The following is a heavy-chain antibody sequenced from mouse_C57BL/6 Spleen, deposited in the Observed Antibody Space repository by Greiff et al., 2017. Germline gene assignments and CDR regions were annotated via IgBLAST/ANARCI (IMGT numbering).Heavy chain of an antibody. CDR3: ARIEDYYGSSYGYFDV. D-gene: IGHD1-1*01. CDR2: IWWDDDK. Sequence: QVTLKVSGPGILQPSQTLSLTWSFSGFSLSTFGMGVGWIRQPSGKGLEWLAHIWWDDDKYYNPALKSRPTISKATSKNQVFLKIANVDTADTATYYCARIEDYYGSSYGYFDVWGTGTTVTVSS. CDR1: GFSLSTFGMG. V-gene: IGHV8-8*01. J-gene: IGHJ1*03.